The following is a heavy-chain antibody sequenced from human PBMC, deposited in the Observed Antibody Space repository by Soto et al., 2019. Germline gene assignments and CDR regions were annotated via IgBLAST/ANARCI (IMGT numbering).Heavy chain of an antibody. J-gene: IGHJ4*02. Sequence: GGSLRLSCAASGFTFRDYSVSWFRQAPGKGLEWVGFIRGAASGGTTGYAASVRGRFTFSRDDSKSIAYLQMNSLKTEDTAVYFCTRDRGPFQPMTYFFDFWGQGTLVTVSS. CDR1: GFTFRDYS. D-gene: IGHD3-10*01. CDR3: TRDRGPFQPMTYFFDF. CDR2: IRGAASGGTT. V-gene: IGHV3-49*03.